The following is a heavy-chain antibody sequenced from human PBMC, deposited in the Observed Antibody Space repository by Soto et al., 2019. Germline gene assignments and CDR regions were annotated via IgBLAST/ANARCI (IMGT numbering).Heavy chain of an antibody. J-gene: IGHJ4*02. D-gene: IGHD5-12*01. Sequence: PGGSLRLSCAASGFTFDDYGMHWVRQAPGKGLEWVSGISWNSGSIGYADSVKGRFTISRDNAKNSLYLQMNSLRAEDTALYYCAKDREYSGYDYKGYFDYWGQGTLVTVSS. CDR1: GFTFDDYG. CDR3: AKDREYSGYDYKGYFDY. V-gene: IGHV3-9*01. CDR2: ISWNSGSI.